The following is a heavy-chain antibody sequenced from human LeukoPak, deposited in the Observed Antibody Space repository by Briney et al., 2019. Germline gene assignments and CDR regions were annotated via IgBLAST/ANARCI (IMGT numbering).Heavy chain of an antibody. V-gene: IGHV4-59*01. CDR2: IYYSGST. D-gene: IGHD3-10*01. CDR1: GGSISSYY. CDR3: ARGAMVRGLFDY. Sequence: SETLSLTCTVSGGSISSYYWSWIRQPPGEGLEWIGYIYYSGSTNYNPSLKSRVTISVDTSKNQFSLKLSSVTAADTAVYYCARGAMVRGLFDYWGQGTLVTVSS. J-gene: IGHJ4*02.